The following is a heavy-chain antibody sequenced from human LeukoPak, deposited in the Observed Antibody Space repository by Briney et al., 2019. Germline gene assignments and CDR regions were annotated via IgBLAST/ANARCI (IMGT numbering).Heavy chain of an antibody. V-gene: IGHV5-51*01. CDR3: ASAGYYDSSGYYWDAFDI. CDR2: IYPGDSDT. D-gene: IGHD3-22*01. Sequence: GESLKISCMGSGYSFTSYWIGWVRQMPGKGLEWMGIIYPGDSDTRYSPSFQGQVTISADKSISTAYLQWSSLKASDTAMYYCASAGYYDSSGYYWDAFDIWGQGTMVTVSS. J-gene: IGHJ3*02. CDR1: GYSFTSYW.